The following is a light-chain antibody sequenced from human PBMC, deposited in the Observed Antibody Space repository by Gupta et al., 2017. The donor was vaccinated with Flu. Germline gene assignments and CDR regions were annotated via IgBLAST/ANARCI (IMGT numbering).Light chain of an antibody. J-gene: IGKJ1*01. CDR3: MQASYYPWT. CDR2: EVS. CDR1: QSLLLSNGNTF. V-gene: IGKV2D-29*01. Sequence: EIMMTQTPLSLPVTPGQPASISCKSSQSLLLSNGNTFLYWYLQKPGQPPQLLIYEVSKRFSGVPDRFSGSGSGTDFTVKISRVEADDVGVYYCMQASYYPWTFGQGTKVEIK.